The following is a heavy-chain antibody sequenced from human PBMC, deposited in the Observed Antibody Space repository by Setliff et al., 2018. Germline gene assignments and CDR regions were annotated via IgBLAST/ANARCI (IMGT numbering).Heavy chain of an antibody. Sequence: KTSETLSLTCTVSGGSISSSSYYWGWIRQPPGKGLEWIGSIYYSGSTYYSPSLKSRVTISVDTSKNQFSLKLSSVTAAGTAVYYCARRGQGLNNPFDYWGQGTLVTVSS. CDR2: IYYSGST. J-gene: IGHJ4*02. D-gene: IGHD1-20*01. CDR3: ARRGQGLNNPFDY. CDR1: GGSISSSSYY. V-gene: IGHV4-39*01.